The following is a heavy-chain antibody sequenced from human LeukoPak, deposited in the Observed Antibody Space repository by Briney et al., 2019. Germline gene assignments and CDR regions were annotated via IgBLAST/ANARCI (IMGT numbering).Heavy chain of an antibody. J-gene: IGHJ4*02. Sequence: GGSLRLSCAASGFTFSIYSMSWVRQAPGKGLEWVAKIKQDAGEKYYVDSVKGRFTISRDNAKNSVYLEMNSLRAEDTAVYYCARDSSWGSGIYRFDYWGQGTLVTVSS. V-gene: IGHV3-7*01. CDR2: IKQDAGEK. CDR3: ARDSSWGSGIYRFDY. CDR1: GFTFSIYS. D-gene: IGHD3-10*01.